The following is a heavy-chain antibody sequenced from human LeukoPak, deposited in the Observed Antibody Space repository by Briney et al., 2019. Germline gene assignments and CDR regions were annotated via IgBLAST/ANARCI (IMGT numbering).Heavy chain of an antibody. D-gene: IGHD4-23*01. V-gene: IGHV1-2*02. J-gene: IGHJ4*02. CDR1: GGTFSSYA. CDR3: ARDVSDYGGNSPLY. Sequence: ASVKVSCKASGGTFSSYAISWVRQAPGQGLEWMGWINPNGGGTNYAQKFQGRVTMTRDTSISTAYMELSGLKSDDTALYYCARDVSDYGGNSPLYWGQGTLVTVSS. CDR2: INPNGGGT.